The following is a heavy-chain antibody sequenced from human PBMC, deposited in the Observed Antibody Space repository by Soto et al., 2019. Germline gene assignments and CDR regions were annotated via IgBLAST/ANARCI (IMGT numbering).Heavy chain of an antibody. CDR1: GFTISSYS. J-gene: IGHJ4*02. V-gene: IGHV3-48*01. CDR2: ISGSSSTK. Sequence: EVQLVESGGGLVQPGGSLSVSCAASGFTISSYSMSWVRQAPGKGLEWVSYISGSSSTKYYADSVQGRFTISRDYAKNSLYLRMNSLRAEDTAVYYCARDGLGFDYWGQGTLVTVSS. CDR3: ARDGLGFDY.